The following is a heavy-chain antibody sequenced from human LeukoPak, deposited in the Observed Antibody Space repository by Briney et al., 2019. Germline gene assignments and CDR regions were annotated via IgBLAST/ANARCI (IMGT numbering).Heavy chain of an antibody. D-gene: IGHD5-18*01. Sequence: GESLKISCKGSGYSFTSYWIGWVRQMPGKGLEWMGIIYPGDSDTRYSPSFQGQVTISADKSISTAYLQWSSLKASDTAMYYCARLGRDSYGSEYFDYWGQGTLVTVSS. J-gene: IGHJ4*02. CDR1: GYSFTSYW. V-gene: IGHV5-51*01. CDR2: IYPGDSDT. CDR3: ARLGRDSYGSEYFDY.